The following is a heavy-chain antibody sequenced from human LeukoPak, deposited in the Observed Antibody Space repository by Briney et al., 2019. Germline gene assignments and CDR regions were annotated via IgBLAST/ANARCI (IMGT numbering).Heavy chain of an antibody. CDR2: IKTDGSAM. Sequence: PGGSLRLSCVGSGFTFNDYWIHWVRQAPGKGLVWVSAIKTDGSAMQYADSVKVRFAISRDNAKNTVYLQMNSLRDEDTAVYYCVRDRTVSTILDYWGQGTLVTVSS. J-gene: IGHJ4*02. V-gene: IGHV3-74*03. CDR1: GFTFNDYW. CDR3: VRDRTVSTILDY. D-gene: IGHD5/OR15-5a*01.